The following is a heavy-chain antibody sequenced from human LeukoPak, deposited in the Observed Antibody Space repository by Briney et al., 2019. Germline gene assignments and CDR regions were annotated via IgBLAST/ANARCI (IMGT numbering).Heavy chain of an antibody. CDR2: ISYDGSNK. CDR3: ARLLGYCSSTNCTDFDY. CDR1: GFTFSSYA. J-gene: IGHJ4*02. V-gene: IGHV3-30*01. Sequence: PGGSLRLSCAASGFTFSSYAMHWVRQAPGKGLEWVAVISYDGSNKYYADSVKGRFTISRDNSKNTLYLQMNSLRAEDTAVYYCARLLGYCSSTNCTDFDYWGQGTLVTVSS. D-gene: IGHD2-2*01.